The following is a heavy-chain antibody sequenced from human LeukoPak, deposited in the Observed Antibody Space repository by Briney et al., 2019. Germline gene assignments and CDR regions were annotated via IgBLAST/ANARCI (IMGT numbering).Heavy chain of an antibody. CDR2: IWYDGSNK. V-gene: IGHV3-33*06. CDR1: GFTFRSYG. J-gene: IGHJ4*02. Sequence: PGRSLRLSCAASGFTFRSYGMHWVRQAPGKGLEWVAVIWYDGSNKYYADSVKGRFTISRDNSKNTLYLQMNSLRAEDTAVYYCAKDRQEARFLEWLLSYFDYWGQGTLVTVSS. D-gene: IGHD3-3*01. CDR3: AKDRQEARFLEWLLSYFDY.